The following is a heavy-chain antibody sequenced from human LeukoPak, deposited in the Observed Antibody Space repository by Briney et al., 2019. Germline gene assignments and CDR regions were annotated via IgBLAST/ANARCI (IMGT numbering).Heavy chain of an antibody. J-gene: IGHJ4*02. CDR1: GYSFITYS. CDR3: AKGHSSGRDYYFDY. V-gene: IGHV1-18*01. CDR2: ISGYSGNT. D-gene: IGHD6-19*01. Sequence: ASVKVSCKTSGYSFITYSINWVRQAPGQGLEWMGWISGYSGNTNYAQKLQGRVTMTIDTSTGTAYTELRSLRSDDTAVYYCAKGHSSGRDYYFDYWGREPWSPSPQ.